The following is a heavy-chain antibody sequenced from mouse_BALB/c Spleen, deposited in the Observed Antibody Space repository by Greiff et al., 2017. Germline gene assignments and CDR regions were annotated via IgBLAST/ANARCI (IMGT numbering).Heavy chain of an antibody. V-gene: IGHV1-9*01. CDR2: ILPGSGST. CDR3: ARGDSSHAMDY. J-gene: IGHJ4*01. Sequence: QVQLQQSGAELMKPGASVKISCKATGYTFSSYWIEWVKQRPGHGLEWIGEILPGSGSTNYNEKFKGKATFTADTSSNTAYMQLSSLTSEDSAVYYCARGDSSHAMDYWGQGTSVTVSS. D-gene: IGHD3-3*01. CDR1: GYTFSSYW.